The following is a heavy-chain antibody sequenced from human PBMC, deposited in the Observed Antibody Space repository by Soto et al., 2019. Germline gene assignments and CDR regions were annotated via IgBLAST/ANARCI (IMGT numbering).Heavy chain of an antibody. J-gene: IGHJ6*02. Sequence: PSETLSLTCTVSGGSISSSSYYWGWIHQPPGKGLEWIGSIYYSGSTYYNPSLKSRVTISVDTSKNQFSLKLSSVTAADTAVYYCAGLEKGGSSPRDYYYYYGMDVWGQGTTVTVSS. CDR2: IYYSGST. D-gene: IGHD6-6*01. V-gene: IGHV4-39*01. CDR1: GGSISSSSYY. CDR3: AGLEKGGSSPRDYYYYYGMDV.